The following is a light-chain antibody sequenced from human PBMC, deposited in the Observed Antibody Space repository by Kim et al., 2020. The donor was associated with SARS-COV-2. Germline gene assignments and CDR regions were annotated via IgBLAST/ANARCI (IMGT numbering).Light chain of an antibody. CDR1: SSNLRSNT. CDR3: AAWDDSLNGHVV. J-gene: IGLJ2*01. Sequence: RLPLPCSRPSSNLRSNTVTWSQQLPGPAPHLLIYSNNHRPSGVPDRFSRSKSGTSASLAISGLQSEDEADYYCAAWDDSLNGHVVFGGGTQLTVL. CDR2: SNN. V-gene: IGLV1-44*01.